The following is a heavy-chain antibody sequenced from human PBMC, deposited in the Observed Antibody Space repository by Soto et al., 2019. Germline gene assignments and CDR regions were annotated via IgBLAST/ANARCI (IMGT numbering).Heavy chain of an antibody. Sequence: SETLSLTCAVSGGSISSSNWLSWFLQPPWKGLEWIGEIYHSGSTNYNPSLKSRATISVDTSKNQFSLRLTSVTAADTAVYYCASRGGSGDFDYWGQGTLVTVSS. V-gene: IGHV4-4*02. CDR1: GGSISSSNW. CDR2: IYHSGST. CDR3: ASRGGSGDFDY. J-gene: IGHJ4*02. D-gene: IGHD3-3*01.